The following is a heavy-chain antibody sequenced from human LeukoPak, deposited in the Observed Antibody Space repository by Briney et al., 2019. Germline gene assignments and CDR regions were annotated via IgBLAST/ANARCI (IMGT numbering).Heavy chain of an antibody. CDR2: ISGGDSNT. Sequence: PGGSLRLSCAASGFTFSNFAMTWVRQAPGKGLEWVSAISGGDSNTYYADSVKGRFTISRDNSQNTLYLQLNSLRADDMAVYYCAKETAVAARLIDYWGQGTLVTVSS. J-gene: IGHJ4*02. CDR1: GFTFSNFA. CDR3: AKETAVAARLIDY. D-gene: IGHD6-6*01. V-gene: IGHV3-23*01.